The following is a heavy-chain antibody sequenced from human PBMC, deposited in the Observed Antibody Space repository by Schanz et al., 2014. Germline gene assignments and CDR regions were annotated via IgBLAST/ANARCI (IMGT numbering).Heavy chain of an antibody. V-gene: IGHV1-8*02. Sequence: QEQLVQSGAEVKKPGSSVKVSCKASRSTFSSYTISWVRQARGQGLEWLGWMNPNSGNPGFAQKFRGRVTMTRNTSMSTAYIELHILTSEDTAVYYCARGRTFDYWGQGTLVTVSS. CDR1: RSTFSSYT. CDR2: MNPNSGNP. CDR3: ARGRTFDY. J-gene: IGHJ4*02.